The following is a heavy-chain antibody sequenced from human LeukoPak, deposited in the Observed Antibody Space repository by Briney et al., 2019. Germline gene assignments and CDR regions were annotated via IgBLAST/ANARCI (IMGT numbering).Heavy chain of an antibody. CDR1: GGSFSGYY. D-gene: IGHD6-19*01. Sequence: PSETLSLTCTVSGGSFSGYYWSWIRQPAGKGLEWIGRIYTSGSTNYNPSLKGRVTMSVDTSKNQFSLKLSSVTAADTAVYYCARVSSAGIWDYWGQGTLVTVSS. CDR3: ARVSSAGIWDY. CDR2: IYTSGST. V-gene: IGHV4-4*07. J-gene: IGHJ4*02.